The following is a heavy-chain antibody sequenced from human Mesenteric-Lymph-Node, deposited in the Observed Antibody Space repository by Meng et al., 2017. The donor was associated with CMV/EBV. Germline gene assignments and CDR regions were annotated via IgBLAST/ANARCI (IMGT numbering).Heavy chain of an antibody. D-gene: IGHD3-10*01. Sequence: GGSLRLSCAASGFTFDIYAMQWVRQAPGKGLEWLAVISSDGDRKFYADSVKGRFTISRDNAKSSLYLLMNSLRAEDTAVYYCARVIGSYPIYYFDYWGHGTLVTVSS. J-gene: IGHJ4*01. V-gene: IGHV3-30-3*01. CDR3: ARVIGSYPIYYFDY. CDR2: ISSDGDRK. CDR1: GFTFDIYA.